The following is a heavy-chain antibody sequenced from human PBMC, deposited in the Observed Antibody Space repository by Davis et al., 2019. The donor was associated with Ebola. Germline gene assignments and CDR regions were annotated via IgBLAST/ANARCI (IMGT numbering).Heavy chain of an antibody. V-gene: IGHV4-34*01. J-gene: IGHJ6*02. Sequence: SETLSLTCAVYGGSFSGYDWSWIRQPPGKGLEWIGEINHSGSTNYNPSLKSRVTISVDTSKNQFSLKLSSVTAADTAVYYCARESRGRYYYYGMDVWGQGTTVTVSS. CDR2: INHSGST. CDR3: ARESRGRYYYYGMDV. CDR1: GGSFSGYD. D-gene: IGHD2-2*01.